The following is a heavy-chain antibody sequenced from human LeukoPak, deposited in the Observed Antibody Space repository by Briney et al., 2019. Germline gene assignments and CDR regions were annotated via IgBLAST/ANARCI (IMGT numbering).Heavy chain of an antibody. CDR3: ARDTAMVTPFSTGYYMDV. D-gene: IGHD5-18*01. CDR1: GYTFTSYD. CDR2: MNPNSGNT. V-gene: IGHV1-8*01. J-gene: IGHJ6*03. Sequence: ASVKVSCKASGYTFTSYDINWVRQATGQGLEWMGWMNPNSGNTGYAQKFQGRVTMTRNTSISTAYMELSSLRSEDTAVYYCARDTAMVTPFSTGYYMDVWGKGTTVTVSS.